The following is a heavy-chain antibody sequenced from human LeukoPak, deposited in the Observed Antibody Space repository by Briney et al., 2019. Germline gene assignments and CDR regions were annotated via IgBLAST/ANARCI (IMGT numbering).Heavy chain of an antibody. J-gene: IGHJ4*02. CDR3: AKNLRISSHYGIDY. V-gene: IGHV3-23*01. D-gene: IGHD4-17*01. Sequence: GGSLRLSCAASGFTFSSFAMSWVRQAPGKGLEWLSVITGSGYDTNSADSVKGRFTISRDNSKNTLYLQMNSLRAEDTAVYYCAKNLRISSHYGIDYWGQGTLVTVSS. CDR1: GFTFSSFA. CDR2: ITGSGYDT.